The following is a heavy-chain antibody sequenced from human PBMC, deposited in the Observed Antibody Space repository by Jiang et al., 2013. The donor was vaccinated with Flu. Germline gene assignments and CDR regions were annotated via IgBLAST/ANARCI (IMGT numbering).Heavy chain of an antibody. J-gene: IGHJ3*01. CDR3: ARIMRYYGSGSHGGAFDV. D-gene: IGHD3-10*01. Sequence: KPTQTLTLTCTFSGFSLSVSGMCVGWIRQPPGKALEWLAVIDWDDDKHYNTSLKTRLTISKDTSKNQVVFTLTNMDPVDTATYYCARIMRYYGSGSHGGAFDVWGQGTMVTVSS. CDR1: GFSLSVSGMC. V-gene: IGHV2-70*01. CDR2: IDWDDDK.